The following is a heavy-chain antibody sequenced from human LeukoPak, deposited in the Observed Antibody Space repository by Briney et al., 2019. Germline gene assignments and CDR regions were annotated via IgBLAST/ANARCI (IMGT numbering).Heavy chain of an antibody. D-gene: IGHD3-10*01. CDR3: ARAGLDLGMDV. CDR1: GGTFSSYA. Sequence: SVKVSFKASGGTFSSYAISWVRQAPGQGLEWMGRIIPILGIANYAQKFQGRVTITADKSTSTAYMELSSLRSEDTAVYYCARAGLDLGMDVWGQGTTVTVSS. V-gene: IGHV1-69*04. J-gene: IGHJ6*02. CDR2: IIPILGIA.